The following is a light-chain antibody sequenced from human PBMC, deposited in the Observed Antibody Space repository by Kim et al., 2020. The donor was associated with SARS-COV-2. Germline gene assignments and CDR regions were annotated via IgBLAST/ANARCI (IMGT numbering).Light chain of an antibody. CDR2: GAS. CDR3: QQYGGSPEFT. Sequence: PGERDTLTCRASQSVSSNNLAWYQQKPGQAPSLLIVGASSRATGVPDRFSGSGSGTDFTLTISRLEPEDFAVYYCQQYGGSPEFTFGPGTKVDIK. J-gene: IGKJ3*01. V-gene: IGKV3-20*01. CDR1: QSVSSNN.